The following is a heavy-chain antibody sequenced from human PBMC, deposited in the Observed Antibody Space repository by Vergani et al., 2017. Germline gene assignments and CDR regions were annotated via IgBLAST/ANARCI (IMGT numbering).Heavy chain of an antibody. CDR1: GYTFSNYY. CDR3: ARGDYGILTGYRY. CDR2: INPSGGHT. Sequence: QVQVVQSGAEVKKSGASVKVSCKTSGYTFSNYYMHWVRQAPGQGLEWMGIINPSGGHTNYAQKFQDRVTMTRDTSTSTVYMELSSLRSEDTAIYYCARGDYGILTGYRYWGQGALVTVS. D-gene: IGHD3-9*01. V-gene: IGHV1-46*03. J-gene: IGHJ4*02.